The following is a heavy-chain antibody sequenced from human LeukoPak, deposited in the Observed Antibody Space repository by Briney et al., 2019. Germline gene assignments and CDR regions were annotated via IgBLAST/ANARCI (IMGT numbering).Heavy chain of an antibody. Sequence: ASVKVSCTASGYTLTSDGMNWVRQAPGQGLEWMGWINTNTGNPTYAQGFTGRFVFSLDTSVNTAYLQISSLKAEDTAVYYCARALPGCYSTNCYGLDYWGQGTLVTVSS. CDR2: INTNTGNP. CDR3: ARALPGCYSTNCYGLDY. V-gene: IGHV7-4-1*02. J-gene: IGHJ4*02. D-gene: IGHD2-2*01. CDR1: GYTLTSDG.